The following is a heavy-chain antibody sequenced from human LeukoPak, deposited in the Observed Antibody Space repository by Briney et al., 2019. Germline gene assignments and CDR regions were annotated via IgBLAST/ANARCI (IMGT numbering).Heavy chain of an antibody. D-gene: IGHD2-2*01. J-gene: IGHJ4*02. CDR1: GGSVSSGSYY. V-gene: IGHV4-61*01. Sequence: SETLSLTCTVSGGSVSSGSYYWSWIRQPPGKGLEWIGYIHNSGSTNYNPSLKSRVTISVDTSKNQFSLRLSSVTAADTAVYYCARERYQLNFDYWGQGTLVTVSS. CDR3: ARERYQLNFDY. CDR2: IHNSGST.